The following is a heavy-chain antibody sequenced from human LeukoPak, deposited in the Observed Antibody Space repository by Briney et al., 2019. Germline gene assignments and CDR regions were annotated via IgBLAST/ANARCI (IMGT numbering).Heavy chain of an antibody. Sequence: GGSLRLSCAASGFTFSSYELYWVREAPGKGLDWISYISSSSSTIKYADSVRGRFTISRADARESLFLQMNSLRAEDTAIYYCGASRQYVGAFDIWGQGTLVTVSS. D-gene: IGHD3-16*01. CDR2: ISSSSSTI. CDR3: GASRQYVGAFDI. CDR1: GFTFSSYE. V-gene: IGHV3-48*03. J-gene: IGHJ3*02.